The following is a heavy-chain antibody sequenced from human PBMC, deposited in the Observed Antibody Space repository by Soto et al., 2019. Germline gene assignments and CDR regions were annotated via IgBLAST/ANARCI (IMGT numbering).Heavy chain of an antibody. V-gene: IGHV3-21*01. CDR2: ISGSGNYT. Sequence: NPVGSLRLSCAASGFTFSTYSMNWVRRAPGKGLEWVSSISGSGNYTHYADFLRGRFTISRDNAKTSLYLQMNSLRAEDTAVYYCAREGINNYNEYYFDSWGQGTVVTVSS. CDR1: GFTFSTYS. CDR3: AREGINNYNEYYFDS. J-gene: IGHJ4*02. D-gene: IGHD4-4*01.